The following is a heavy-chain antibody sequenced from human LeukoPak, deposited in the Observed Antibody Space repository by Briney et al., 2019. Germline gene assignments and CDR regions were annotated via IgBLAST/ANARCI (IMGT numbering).Heavy chain of an antibody. J-gene: IGHJ4*02. CDR2: IIPILAIP. D-gene: IGHD5-24*01. CDR3: ARTTDDGYN. V-gene: IGHV1-69*04. CDR1: GGTFSRYA. Sequence: SVKVSCKASGGTFSRYAISWVRQAPGQGLEWMGRIIPILAIPNYAQRFQGRVTITADKSTGTAYMELSSLRSEDTAVYYCARTTDDGYNWGQGTLVTVSS.